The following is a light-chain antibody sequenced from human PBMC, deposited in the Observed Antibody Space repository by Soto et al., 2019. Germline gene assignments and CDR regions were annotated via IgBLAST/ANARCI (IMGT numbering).Light chain of an antibody. J-gene: IGLJ1*01. CDR2: SYN. CDR3: AAWDDSLSGYV. V-gene: IGLV1-44*01. Sequence: QSVLTQPPSASGTPGQRVTISCSGSRSNIGSNTVNWYQQLPGTAPKLLIYSYNQRPSGVPDRFSDSKSGTSASLAISGLQSEDEADYYCAAWDDSLSGYVFGTGTKVTVL. CDR1: RSNIGSNT.